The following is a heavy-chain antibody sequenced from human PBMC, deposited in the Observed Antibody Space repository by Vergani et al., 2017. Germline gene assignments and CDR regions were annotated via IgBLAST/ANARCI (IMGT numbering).Heavy chain of an antibody. V-gene: IGHV4-34*01. CDR1: GGSFSGYY. CDR3: ARGSTFLWQWRGYFDY. CDR2: INHSGST. Sequence: QVQLQESGPGLVKPSETLSLTCAVYGGSFSGYYWSWIRQPPGKGLEWIGEINHSGSTNYNPSLKSRVTISVDTSKNQFSLKLSSVTAADTAVYYCARGSTFLWQWRGYFDYWGQGTLVTVSS. D-gene: IGHD6-19*01. J-gene: IGHJ4*02.